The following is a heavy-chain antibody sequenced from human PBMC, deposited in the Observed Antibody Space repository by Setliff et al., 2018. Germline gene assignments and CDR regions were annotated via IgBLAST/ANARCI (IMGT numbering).Heavy chain of an antibody. CDR1: GYTFTSYG. J-gene: IGHJ4*02. CDR3: ARGIGIAVAGCSD. Sequence: ASVKVSCKASGYTFTSYGISWVRQAPGQGLEWMGWMNPNSGNTGYAQKFQGRVTMTRNTSISTAYMELSSLRSEDTAVYYCARGIGIAVAGCSDWGQGTLVTVSS. V-gene: IGHV1-8*02. CDR2: MNPNSGNT. D-gene: IGHD6-19*01.